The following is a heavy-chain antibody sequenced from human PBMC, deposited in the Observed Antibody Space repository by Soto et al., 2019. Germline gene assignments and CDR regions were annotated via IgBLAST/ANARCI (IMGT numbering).Heavy chain of an antibody. Sequence: ASVKVSCKASGYTFTSYAMYWVRQAPGQRLEWMGWINAGNGNTKYSQKFQGRVTITRDTSASTAYMELSSLRSEDTAVYYCARDMGFGLSDCWGQGTLVTVSS. D-gene: IGHD3-10*01. J-gene: IGHJ4*02. CDR1: GYTFTSYA. CDR3: ARDMGFGLSDC. CDR2: INAGNGNT. V-gene: IGHV1-3*01.